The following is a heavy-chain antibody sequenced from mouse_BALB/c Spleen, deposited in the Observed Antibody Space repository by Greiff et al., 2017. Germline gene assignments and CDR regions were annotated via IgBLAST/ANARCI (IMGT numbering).Heavy chain of an antibody. Sequence: EVKLMESGGGLVQPGGSRKLSCAASGFTFSDYGMAWVRQAPGKGPEWVAFISNLAYSIYYADTVTGRFTISRENAKNTLYLEMSSLRSEDTAMYYCARVGGTGAMDYWGQGTSVTVSS. J-gene: IGHJ4*01. D-gene: IGHD3-1*01. CDR2: ISNLAYSI. CDR1: GFTFSDYG. CDR3: ARVGGTGAMDY. V-gene: IGHV5-15*02.